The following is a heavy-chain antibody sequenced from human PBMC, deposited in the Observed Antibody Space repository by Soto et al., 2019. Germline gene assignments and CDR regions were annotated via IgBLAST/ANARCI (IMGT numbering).Heavy chain of an antibody. CDR3: AKDRVPNDSPGYYSIALDD. Sequence: ASVKVSCKASGITFTNLDLNWVRQAPGQGLDWMGWMHANTGLTGHAQKFQGRLFLTRDTSIATAYMELNSLRAEDTAIYHCAKDRVPNDSPGYYSIALDDWGQGTLVTVSS. J-gene: IGHJ4*02. D-gene: IGHD3-22*01. V-gene: IGHV1-8*01. CDR1: GITFTNLD. CDR2: MHANTGLT.